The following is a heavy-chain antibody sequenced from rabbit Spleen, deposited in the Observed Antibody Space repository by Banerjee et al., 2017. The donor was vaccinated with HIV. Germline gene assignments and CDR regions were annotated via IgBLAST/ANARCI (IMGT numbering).Heavy chain of an antibody. D-gene: IGHD8-1*01. CDR2: IYAGSVGNT. CDR3: ARDAGTSFSTYGMDL. V-gene: IGHV1S40*01. CDR1: GFSFSSDYY. J-gene: IGHJ6*01. Sequence: QSLEESGGDLVKPGASLTLTCSASGFSFSSDYYMCWVRQAPGKGLELIACIYAGSVGNTAYATWAIGRFTCSKPSSTTVTLQMTRLTAADTATYFCARDAGTSFSTYGMDLWGPGTLVTVS.